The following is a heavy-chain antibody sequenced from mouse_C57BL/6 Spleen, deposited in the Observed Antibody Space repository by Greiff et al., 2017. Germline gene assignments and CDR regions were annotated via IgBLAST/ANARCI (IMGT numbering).Heavy chain of an antibody. D-gene: IGHD2-3*01. Sequence: DVQLVESGGGLVKPGGSLKLSCAASGFTFSSYAMSWVRQTPEKRLEWVATISDGGSYTYYPDNVKGRFTISRDNAKNNLYLQMSHLKSEDTAMYYCARGEGDGYWFAYWGQGTLVTVSA. CDR3: ARGEGDGYWFAY. CDR1: GFTFSSYA. J-gene: IGHJ3*01. V-gene: IGHV5-4*01. CDR2: ISDGGSYT.